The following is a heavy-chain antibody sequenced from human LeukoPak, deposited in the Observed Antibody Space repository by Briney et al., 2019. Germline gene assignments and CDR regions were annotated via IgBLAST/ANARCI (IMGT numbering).Heavy chain of an antibody. Sequence: SETLSLTCAVYVGSFSGYYWSGIRQPPGKGLEWIGEINHSGSTNYNPSLKSRVTISVDTYKNQFSLKLSSVPAADTAVYYCARNLWFGEIDYWGQGTLVTVSS. CDR3: ARNLWFGEIDY. CDR2: INHSGST. J-gene: IGHJ4*02. V-gene: IGHV4-34*01. D-gene: IGHD3-10*01. CDR1: VGSFSGYY.